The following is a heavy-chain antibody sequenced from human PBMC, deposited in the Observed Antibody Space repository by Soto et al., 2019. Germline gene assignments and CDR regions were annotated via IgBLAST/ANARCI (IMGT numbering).Heavy chain of an antibody. D-gene: IGHD2-21*02. J-gene: IGHJ3*02. CDR1: GYTFTGYY. V-gene: IGHV1-2*04. CDR2: INPNSGGT. CDR3: ARATDVVVTANDAFDI. Sequence: GASVKVSCKASGYTFTGYYMHWVRQAPGQGLEWTGWINPNSGGTNYAQKFQGWVTMTRDTSISTAYMELSRLRSDDTAVYYCARATDVVVTANDAFDIWGQGTMVTV.